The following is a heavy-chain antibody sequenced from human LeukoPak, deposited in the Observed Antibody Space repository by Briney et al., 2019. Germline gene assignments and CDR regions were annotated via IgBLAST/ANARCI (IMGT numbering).Heavy chain of an antibody. J-gene: IGHJ4*02. CDR2: IKPDGSGK. V-gene: IGHV3-7*01. Sequence: PGGSLRLSCAASGFSFSSYWMTWVRQVPGKGLEWVANIKPDGSGKHYVDSVKGRFTISRDNAKSSLYLQMDCLRVADTAVYYCSSQPAVIDLDFWGQGALVTVSS. D-gene: IGHD2/OR15-2a*01. CDR3: SSQPAVIDLDF. CDR1: GFSFSSYW.